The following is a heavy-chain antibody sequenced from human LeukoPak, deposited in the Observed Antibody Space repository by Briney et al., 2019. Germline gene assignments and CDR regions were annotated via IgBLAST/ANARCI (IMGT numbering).Heavy chain of an antibody. Sequence: GGSLRLSCAASGFTFSSYAMSWVRQAPGKGLEWVSAISGSGGSTYHADSVKGRFTISRDNSKNTLYLQMNSLRAEDTAVYYCAKDPTMIVVVIPDYWGQGTLVTVSS. CDR1: GFTFSSYA. CDR3: AKDPTMIVVVIPDY. J-gene: IGHJ4*02. V-gene: IGHV3-23*01. D-gene: IGHD3-22*01. CDR2: ISGSGGST.